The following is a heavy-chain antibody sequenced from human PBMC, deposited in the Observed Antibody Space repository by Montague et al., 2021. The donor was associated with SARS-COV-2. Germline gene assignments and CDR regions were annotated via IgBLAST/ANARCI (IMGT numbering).Heavy chain of an antibody. J-gene: IGHJ6*02. CDR2: IYYSGST. V-gene: IGHV4-59*01. Sequence: SETLSLTCTVTGGSISSYHWSWIRQPPGKGLEWIGYIYYSGSTNYNPSLKSRVTISVDTSKNQFSLKLSSVTAADTAVYYCAREGILWFGDLAPYYYGMDVWGQGTTVTVSS. CDR1: GGSISSYH. CDR3: AREGILWFGDLAPYYYGMDV. D-gene: IGHD3-10*01.